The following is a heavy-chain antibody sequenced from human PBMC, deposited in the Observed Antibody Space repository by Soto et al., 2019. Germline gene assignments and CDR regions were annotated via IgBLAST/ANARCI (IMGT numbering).Heavy chain of an antibody. CDR1: VFTFSDHY. V-gene: IGHV3-72*01. CDR2: SRNKANSYST. J-gene: IGHJ6*03. Sequence: PGGSVRLCCAASVFTFSDHYIYWVRQAPGKGLEWVGRSRNKANSYSTEYAASVKGRFTISRDDSKKLLYLQMNSLRSEDTAVYYCARNFYCYGTYTYY. D-gene: IGHD3-16*02. CDR3: ARNFYCYGTYTYY.